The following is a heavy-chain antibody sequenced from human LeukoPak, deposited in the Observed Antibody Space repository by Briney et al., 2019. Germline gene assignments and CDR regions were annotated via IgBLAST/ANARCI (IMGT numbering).Heavy chain of an antibody. CDR2: VSYDGSNK. CDR1: GFTFSNLG. J-gene: IGHJ4*02. V-gene: IGHV3-30*13. D-gene: IGHD2-15*01. Sequence: GGSLRLSCVASGFTFSNLGMHWVRQAPDKGLEWVAGVSYDGSNKYYGGSVKGRFTISRDNSNNGLFLQLTSLRVEDTAVYFCARDRALAVSLSDWGQGTLVTVS. CDR3: ARDRALAVSLSD.